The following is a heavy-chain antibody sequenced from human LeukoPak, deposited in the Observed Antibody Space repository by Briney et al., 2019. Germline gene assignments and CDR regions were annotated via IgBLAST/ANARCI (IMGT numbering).Heavy chain of an antibody. V-gene: IGHV4-34*01. CDR1: GGSFSGYY. Sequence: SETLSLTCAVYGGSFSGYYWSWIRQPPGKGLEWIGEINHSGSTNYNPSLKSRVTISVDTSKNQFSLKLSSVTAADTAVYYCARAQVTAIDYWGQGTLVTVSS. CDR2: INHSGST. J-gene: IGHJ4*02. CDR3: ARAQVTAIDY. D-gene: IGHD2-21*02.